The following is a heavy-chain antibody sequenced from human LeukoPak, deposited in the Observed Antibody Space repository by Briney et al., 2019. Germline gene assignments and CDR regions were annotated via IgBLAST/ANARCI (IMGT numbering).Heavy chain of an antibody. V-gene: IGHV3-30*18. CDR3: AKGHMGRISD. Sequence: GGSLRLSCAASGFTFSNYAMHWVRQAPGKGLEWVAVISDDGNNEYYADSVRGRFTISRDNSKNTLSLQMNSLRAADTAVYSCAKGHMGRISDWGQGTLVTVSS. J-gene: IGHJ4*02. CDR2: ISDDGNNE. CDR1: GFTFSNYA.